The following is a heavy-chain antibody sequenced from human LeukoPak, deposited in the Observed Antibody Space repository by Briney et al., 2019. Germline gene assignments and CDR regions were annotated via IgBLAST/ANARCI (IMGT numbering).Heavy chain of an antibody. D-gene: IGHD3-10*01. J-gene: IGHJ4*02. V-gene: IGHV3-21*01. CDR3: ARDQGWAYYGSGSYFYFDY. CDR2: ISSSSSYI. CDR1: GFTSSSYS. Sequence: PGGSLRLSCAASGFTSSSYSMNWVRQAPGKGLEWVSSISSSSSYIYYADSVKGRFTISRDNAKSSLYLQMNSLRAEDTAVYYCARDQGWAYYGSGSYFYFDYWGQGTLVTVSS.